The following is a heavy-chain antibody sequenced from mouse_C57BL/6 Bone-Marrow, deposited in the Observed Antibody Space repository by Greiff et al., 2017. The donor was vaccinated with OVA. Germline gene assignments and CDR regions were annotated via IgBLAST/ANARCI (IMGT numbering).Heavy chain of an antibody. CDR2: ISSGSSTI. CDR1: GFTFSDYG. D-gene: IGHD4-1*01. Sequence: EVKLVESGGGLVKPGGSLKLSCAASGFTFSDYGMHWVRQAPEKGLEWVAYISSGSSTIYYADTVKGRFTLSRDNAKNTLFLQMTSLRSEDTAMYYCARTGTEVRGFRYFDVWGTGTTVTVSS. J-gene: IGHJ1*03. V-gene: IGHV5-17*01. CDR3: ARTGTEVRGFRYFDV.